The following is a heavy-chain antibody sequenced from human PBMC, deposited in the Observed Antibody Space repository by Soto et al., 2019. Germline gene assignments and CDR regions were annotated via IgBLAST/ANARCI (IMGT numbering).Heavy chain of an antibody. Sequence: QVQLQESGPGLVKPSQTLSLTCAVSGGSIRSDGSYWTWIRQLPGGGLEWSGYIYYSGSTSYNPSIESRASISVDSSENQFSLRRTSVTAADTAVYYCARRAGNRRGYPIDSWGQGTLVTVSS. CDR1: GGSIRSDGSY. V-gene: IGHV4-31*11. CDR3: ARRAGNRRGYPIDS. D-gene: IGHD5-18*01. CDR2: IYYSGST. J-gene: IGHJ4*02.